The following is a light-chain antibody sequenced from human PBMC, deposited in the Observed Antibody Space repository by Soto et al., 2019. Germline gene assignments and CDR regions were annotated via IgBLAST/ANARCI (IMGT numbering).Light chain of an antibody. CDR2: GAS. V-gene: IGKV3-15*01. Sequence: IVMTQSPATLSVSPGERATLSCRASQSVSSNLAWYQQKPGLAPRLLIYGASTRATGIPARFSGSGSGTEFTLTISSLQSEDVAVYYCQQYNKWPPYTFGQGTKLEIK. CDR1: QSVSSN. J-gene: IGKJ2*01. CDR3: QQYNKWPPYT.